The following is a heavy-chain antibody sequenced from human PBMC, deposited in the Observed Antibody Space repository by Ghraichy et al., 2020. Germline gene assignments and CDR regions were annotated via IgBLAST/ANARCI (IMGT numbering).Heavy chain of an antibody. CDR1: KFTFSYYA. J-gene: IGHJ3*02. V-gene: IGHV3-30*04. CDR3: ATLHSGTFAFDI. CDR2: ISNDGTKE. Sequence: LSLTCAASKFTFSYYAFHWVRQAPGKGLEWVAFISNDGTKEYYTDSVKGRFTISRDNSNNTLYLQMNTLRPEDTAFYYCATLHSGTFAFDIWGQRTMVTVSS. D-gene: IGHD1-26*01.